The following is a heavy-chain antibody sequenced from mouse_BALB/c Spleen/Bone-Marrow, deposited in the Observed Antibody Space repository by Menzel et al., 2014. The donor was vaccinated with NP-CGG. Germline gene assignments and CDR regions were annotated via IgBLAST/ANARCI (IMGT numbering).Heavy chain of an antibody. J-gene: IGHJ4*01. CDR2: INPSNGGT. CDR1: GYTFTSYY. V-gene: IGHV1S16*01. CDR3: SRGRRDALDY. Sequence: VQLQQSGAELVKPGASVKLSCKASGYTFTSYYMYWVKQRPGQGLEWFGEINPSNGGTNFNEKFKNKATLTVDKPSSTAYMQLSSLTSEDSAVYHCSRGRRDALDYWGQGTSVTVSS.